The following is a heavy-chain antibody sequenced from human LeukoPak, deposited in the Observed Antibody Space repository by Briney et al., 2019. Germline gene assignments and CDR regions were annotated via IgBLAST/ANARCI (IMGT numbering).Heavy chain of an antibody. CDR2: IIPIFGTA. CDR1: GGTFSSYA. V-gene: IGHV1-69*01. D-gene: IGHD4-17*01. CDR3: ARDSPRPVYGDCPS. J-gene: IGHJ5*02. Sequence: SVTVSCKASGGTFSSYAISWARQAPGQGLEWMGGIIPIFGTANYAQKFQGRVTITADESTSTAYMELSSLRSEDTAVYYCARDSPRPVYGDCPSWGQGTLVTVSS.